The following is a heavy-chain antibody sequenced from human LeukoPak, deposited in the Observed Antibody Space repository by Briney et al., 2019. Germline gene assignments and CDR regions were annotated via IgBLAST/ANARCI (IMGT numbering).Heavy chain of an antibody. J-gene: IGHJ4*02. V-gene: IGHV3-15*01. D-gene: IGHD2-2*01. CDR3: TSRGGCSTSCYN. CDR1: GFTFSNAL. Sequence: PGGSLRLSRAASGFTFSNALMSWVRPAPGKRPEWVGRIKSKTDGGTTDYAAPVKGRFTISRDDSKNTLYLQMNSLKTEDTAVYYCTSRGGCSTSCYNWGQGTLVTVSS. CDR2: IKSKTDGGTT.